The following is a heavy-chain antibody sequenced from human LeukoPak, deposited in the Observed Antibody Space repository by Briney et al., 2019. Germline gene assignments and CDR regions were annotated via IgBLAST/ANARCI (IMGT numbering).Heavy chain of an antibody. CDR3: ASLVGASPYV. CDR1: GGTFSSYT. Sequence: ASVKVSCKASGGTFSSYTISWVRQAPGQGLEWMGRIIPILGIANYAQKFQGRVMITADKSTSTAYMELSSLRSEGTAVYYCASLVGASPYVWGKGTTVTVSS. D-gene: IGHD1-26*01. V-gene: IGHV1-69*02. CDR2: IIPILGIA. J-gene: IGHJ6*04.